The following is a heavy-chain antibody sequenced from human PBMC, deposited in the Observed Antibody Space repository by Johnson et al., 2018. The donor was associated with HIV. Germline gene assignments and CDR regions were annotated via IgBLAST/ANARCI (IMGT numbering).Heavy chain of an antibody. CDR1: GFTFSDHY. CDR2: ISSSGSTK. J-gene: IGHJ3*02. V-gene: IGHV3-11*04. CDR3: ARVRWLQLGAFDI. D-gene: IGHD5-24*01. Sequence: QVQLVKSGGGLVKPGGSLRLSCAASGFTFSDHYMSWIRQAPGKGLEWVSYISSSGSTKYYTDSLKGRLTISRDNAKNSLYLQMNSLRAEDTAVYYCARVRWLQLGAFDIWGQGTMVTVSS.